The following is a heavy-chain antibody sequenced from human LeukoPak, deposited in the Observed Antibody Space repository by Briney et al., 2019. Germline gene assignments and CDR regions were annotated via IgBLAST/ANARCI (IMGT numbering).Heavy chain of an antibody. D-gene: IGHD6-6*01. CDR2: IRSKAYGGTT. CDR1: GFTFGDYA. CDR3: TRDEQLVRYYYYMDV. J-gene: IGHJ6*03. V-gene: IGHV3-49*04. Sequence: PGGSLRLSCTASGFTFGDYAMSWVRQAPGKGLEWVGFIRSKAYGGTTEYAASVKGRFTISRDDSKSIAYLQMNSLKTEDTAVYYCTRDEQLVRYYYYMDVWGKGTTVTVSS.